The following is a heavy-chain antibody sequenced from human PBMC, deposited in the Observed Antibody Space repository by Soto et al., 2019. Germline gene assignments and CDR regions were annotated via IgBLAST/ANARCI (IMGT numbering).Heavy chain of an antibody. CDR1: GGSINSGGYS. CDR2: IYHSGST. CDR3: GRARANWGLYGMDV. Sequence: QLQLQESGSGLVKPSQTLSLTCAVSGGSINSGGYSWSWIRQPPGKGLEWIGYIYHSGSTYYNPSLKSRATISVARSKNQFSLTLSSVTAADTAVYYCGRARANWGLYGMDVWGQGTTVTVSS. D-gene: IGHD7-27*01. V-gene: IGHV4-30-2*01. J-gene: IGHJ6*02.